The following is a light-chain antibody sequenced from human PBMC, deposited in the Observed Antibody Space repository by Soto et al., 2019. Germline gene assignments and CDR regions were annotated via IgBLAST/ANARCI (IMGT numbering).Light chain of an antibody. Sequence: QSALIQPASVSGSPGQSITISCTGTSSDVGGFNYVSWYQHHPGKAPKLMIYEVSNRPSGVSNRFSGSKSGNTASLTISGLQAEDEADYYCSSYTTGSTPYVFGTGTKVTVL. CDR2: EVS. CDR1: SSDVGGFNY. CDR3: SSYTTGSTPYV. V-gene: IGLV2-14*01. J-gene: IGLJ1*01.